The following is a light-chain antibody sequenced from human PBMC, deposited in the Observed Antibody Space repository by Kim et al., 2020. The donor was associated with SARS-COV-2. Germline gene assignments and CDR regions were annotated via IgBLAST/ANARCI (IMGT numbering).Light chain of an antibody. CDR3: QQYYSYPRT. V-gene: IGKV1-8*01. J-gene: IGKJ1*01. CDR1: QEIASY. Sequence: ASTGDRVTFNCRASQEIASYLAWYQQKPGKAPNLLIYAASTLHTGVPSRFSGSGSGTDFTLTITSLQSEDFATYYCQQYYSYPRTFGQGTKVDIK. CDR2: AAS.